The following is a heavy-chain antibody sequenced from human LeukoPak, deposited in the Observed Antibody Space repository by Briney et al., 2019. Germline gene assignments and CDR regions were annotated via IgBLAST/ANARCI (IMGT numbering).Heavy chain of an antibody. J-gene: IGHJ3*02. CDR1: GGSFSGYY. Sequence: SETLSLTRAVYGGSFSGYYWSWIRQPPGKGLEWIGEINHSGSTNYNPSLKSRVTISVDTSKNQFSLKLSSVTAADTAVYYCARGRFYYWYAFDIWGQGTMVTVSS. D-gene: IGHD3-22*01. CDR3: ARGRFYYWYAFDI. CDR2: INHSGST. V-gene: IGHV4-34*01.